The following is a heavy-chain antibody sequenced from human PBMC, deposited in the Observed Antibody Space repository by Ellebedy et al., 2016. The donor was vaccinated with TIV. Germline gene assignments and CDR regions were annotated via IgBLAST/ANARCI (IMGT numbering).Heavy chain of an antibody. CDR3: ARGGSAWFGFDY. Sequence: GGSLRLSXAASGFTFSNFWMTWVRQAPGKGLEWMANIKRDGSEKFHVDSARGRFTISRDNAKNSLYLQMNSLRAEDTAVYYCARGGSAWFGFDYWGQGTLVTVSS. D-gene: IGHD6-19*01. CDR1: GFTFSNFW. V-gene: IGHV3-7*01. J-gene: IGHJ4*02. CDR2: IKRDGSEK.